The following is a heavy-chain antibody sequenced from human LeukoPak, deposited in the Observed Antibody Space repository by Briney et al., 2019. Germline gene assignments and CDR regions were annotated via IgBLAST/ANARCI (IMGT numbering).Heavy chain of an antibody. D-gene: IGHD2-15*01. CDR3: SGNPVITLCGGGSCYPFAH. CDR2: INPNSGGT. CDR1: GYTFTGYY. V-gene: IGHV1-2*02. Sequence: ASVKVSCKASGYTFTGYYMHWVRQAPGQGLEWMGWINPNSGGTNYAQKFQGRVTMTRDTSISTAYMELSRLRSDDTAVYFCSGNPVITLCGGGSCYPFAHWGHGTQVTVSS. J-gene: IGHJ4*01.